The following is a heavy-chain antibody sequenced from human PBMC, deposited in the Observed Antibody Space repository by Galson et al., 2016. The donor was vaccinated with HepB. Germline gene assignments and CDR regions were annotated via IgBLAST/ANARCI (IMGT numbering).Heavy chain of an antibody. J-gene: IGHJ6*02. CDR3: ITGPKRRGMDV. V-gene: IGHV3-15*01. CDR1: GFTFDNAW. Sequence: SLRLSCAASGFTFDNAWMTWVRQGPGTGLEWIGRIRNKNERGTTDYAAPVKGRLTISGDDLKNTVYLQMYSLKTEDTAVYYCITGPKRRGMDVWGQGTTVTVSS. CDR2: IRNKNERGTT.